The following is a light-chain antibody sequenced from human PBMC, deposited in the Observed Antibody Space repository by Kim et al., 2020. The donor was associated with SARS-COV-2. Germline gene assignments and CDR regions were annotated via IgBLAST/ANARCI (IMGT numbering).Light chain of an antibody. V-gene: IGLV3-19*01. CDR1: SLRGYY. J-gene: IGLJ2*01. CDR3: NSRDSSGPVV. CDR2: GKN. Sequence: VALGQTVRITCQGDSLRGYYASWYQQKPGQAPVLVIYGKNNRPSGIPDRFSGSSSGNTASLTITGAQAEDEADYYCNSRDSSGPVVFGGGTKLTVL.